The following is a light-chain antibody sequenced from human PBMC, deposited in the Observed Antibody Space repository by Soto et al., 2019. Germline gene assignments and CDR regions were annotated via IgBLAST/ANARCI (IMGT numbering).Light chain of an antibody. CDR2: DAS. Sequence: EIVLTQSPATLSLSPGERVTLSCRASQNVGSYLAWYQQKPGLAPRLLIYDASKRATGIPARLSGSGSRIDFTLTISSLEPEDFAVYYCQQRSNWQLSFGQGTRLETK. CDR1: QNVGSY. CDR3: QQRSNWQLS. J-gene: IGKJ5*01. V-gene: IGKV3-11*01.